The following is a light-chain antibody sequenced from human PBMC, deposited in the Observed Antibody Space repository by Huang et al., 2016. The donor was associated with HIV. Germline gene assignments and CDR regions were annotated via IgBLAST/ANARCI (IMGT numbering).Light chain of an antibody. Sequence: EIVMTQSPATLSVSPGERVTLSCRASQIVGNNLAWYQQKPGQAPRLLICGASTRATGIPARFSGSGSATYFTLTISSLQSEHFAVYYCQQYNSWPITFGPGTKVDIK. CDR3: QQYNSWPIT. CDR2: GAS. V-gene: IGKV3-15*01. J-gene: IGKJ3*01. CDR1: QIVGNN.